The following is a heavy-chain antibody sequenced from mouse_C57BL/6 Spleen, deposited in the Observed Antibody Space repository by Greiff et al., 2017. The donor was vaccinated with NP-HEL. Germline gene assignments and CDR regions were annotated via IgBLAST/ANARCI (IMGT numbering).Heavy chain of an antibody. D-gene: IGHD1-1*01. CDR2: IHPNSGST. V-gene: IGHV1-64*01. CDR1: GYTFTSYW. J-gene: IGHJ2*01. CDR3: ARSGAITTVVEFDY. Sequence: VQLQQSGAELVKPGASVKLSCKASGYTFTSYWMHWVKQRPGQGLEWIGMIHPNSGSTNYNEKFKSKATLTVDKSSSTAYMQLSSLTSEDSAVYYCARSGAITTVVEFDYWGQGTTLTVSS.